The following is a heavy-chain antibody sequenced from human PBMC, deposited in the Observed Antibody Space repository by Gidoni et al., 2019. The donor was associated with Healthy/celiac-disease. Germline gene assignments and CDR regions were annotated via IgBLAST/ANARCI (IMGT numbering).Heavy chain of an antibody. CDR3: ARSRITGTPFDYYYMDV. J-gene: IGHJ6*03. D-gene: IGHD1-20*01. V-gene: IGHV1-18*04. CDR1: GYTFTSYG. CDR2: ISAYNGNT. Sequence: QVQLVQSGAEVKKPGASVKVSCKASGYTFTSYGISWVRQAPGQGLEWMGWISAYNGNTNYAQKLQGRVTMTTDTSTSTAYMELRSLRSDDTAVYYCARSRITGTPFDYYYMDVWGKGTTVTVSS.